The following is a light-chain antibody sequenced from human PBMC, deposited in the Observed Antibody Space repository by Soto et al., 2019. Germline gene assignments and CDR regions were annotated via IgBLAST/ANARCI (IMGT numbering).Light chain of an antibody. CDR3: GTWDSSRSAVV. CDR2: DSN. CDR1: SSNIGNNY. J-gene: IGLJ2*01. Sequence: QSVLTQPPSVSAAPGQKVTISCSGSSSNIGNNYVSWYQQLPPTAPKLLMYDSNNRLSGIPDQFSGSKSGTAATLGITGRQTGDEADYDCGTWDSSRSAVVFGGGTQLTVL. V-gene: IGLV1-51*01.